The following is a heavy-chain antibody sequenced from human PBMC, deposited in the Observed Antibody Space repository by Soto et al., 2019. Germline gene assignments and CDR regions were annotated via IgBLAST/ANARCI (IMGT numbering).Heavy chain of an antibody. V-gene: IGHV1-18*01. J-gene: IGHJ4*02. CDR3: ARGRYGDY. D-gene: IGHD4-17*01. CDR2: ISAHNGNT. CDR1: GYIFTSYG. Sequence: QAHLVQSGPEVKKPGASVKVSCKGSGYIFTSYGIAWVRQAPGQGLECMGWISAHNGNTEYAQKFQGRVTVTRDTSTSTAYLELRSLRSDDTALYYCARGRYGDYWGQGALVTVSS.